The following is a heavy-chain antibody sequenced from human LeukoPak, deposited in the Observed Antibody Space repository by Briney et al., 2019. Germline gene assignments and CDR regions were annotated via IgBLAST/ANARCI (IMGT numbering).Heavy chain of an antibody. CDR1: GFTFSSYG. CDR3: ARGPSGYHNT. D-gene: IGHD5-12*01. CDR2: INTSGGST. V-gene: IGHV3-23*01. J-gene: IGHJ4*02. Sequence: GGSLRLSCAASGFTFSSYGMSWVRQAPGKGLEWVSAINTSGGSTYYADSVKGRFTISRDNSKNTLYLQMNSLRAEDTAVYYCARGPSGYHNTGGQGTLVTVSS.